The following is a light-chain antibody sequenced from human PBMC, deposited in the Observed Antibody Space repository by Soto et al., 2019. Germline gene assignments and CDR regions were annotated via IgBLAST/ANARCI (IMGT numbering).Light chain of an antibody. J-gene: IGKJ1*01. CDR3: QQYDKWPPT. CDR1: QSGRSN. V-gene: IGKV3-15*01. CDR2: DTA. Sequence: EVVMTQSPATLSVSPGERATLSRRASQSGRSNSAWYQQKPGQAPRPLIYDTATRATGIPARFSGSGSGTEFTLTISSLQSEDFAVYHCQQYDKWPPTFGQGTKVELK.